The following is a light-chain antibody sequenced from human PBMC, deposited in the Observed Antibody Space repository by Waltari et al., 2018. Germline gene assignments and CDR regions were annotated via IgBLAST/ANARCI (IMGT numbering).Light chain of an antibody. V-gene: IGLV1-40*01. CDR2: GVN. CDR1: GSNIGAGSD. CDR3: QSYDPSLSVV. Sequence: QSVLTQPPSVSGAPGQRVTIPCTGSGSNIGAGSDVHWYQQRPGEAPKLLIYGVNTRPLGVPDRFSGSQSGTSASLAIRGLQAEDEADYYCQSYDPSLSVVFGGGTKLTVV. J-gene: IGLJ2*01.